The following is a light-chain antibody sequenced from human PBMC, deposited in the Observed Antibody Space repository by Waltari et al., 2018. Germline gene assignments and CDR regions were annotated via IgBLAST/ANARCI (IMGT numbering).Light chain of an antibody. CDR1: QSVSSN. CDR3: QQYNRWPPIT. J-gene: IGKJ5*01. CDR2: DAS. Sequence: DIVMTQSPATLSVSPGETATLSCRASQSVSSNVAWYPKKPGQSPRLLIYDASTRATSIPAKFRGSGSGTEFTLTISSLQSEDFAVYYCQQYNRWPPITFGHGTRLEIK. V-gene: IGKV3-15*01.